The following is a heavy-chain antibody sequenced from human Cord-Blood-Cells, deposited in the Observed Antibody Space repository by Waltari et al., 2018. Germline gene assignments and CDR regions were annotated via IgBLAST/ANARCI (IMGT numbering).Heavy chain of an antibody. CDR3: ARVGGAAGSGGWFDP. CDR1: GYTFPSYG. D-gene: IGHD6-13*01. J-gene: IGHJ5*02. V-gene: IGHV1-18*01. Sequence: QVQLVQSGAEVKKPGASVTVSCKASGYTFPSYGISWVREAPGQGLEWMGWISAYNGNTNYAQKLQGRVTMTTDTSTSTAYMELRSLRSDDTAVYYCARVGGAAGSGGWFDPWGQGTLVTVSS. CDR2: ISAYNGNT.